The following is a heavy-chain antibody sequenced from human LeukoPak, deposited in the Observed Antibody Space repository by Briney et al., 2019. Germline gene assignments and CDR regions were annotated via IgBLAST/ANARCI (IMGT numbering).Heavy chain of an antibody. J-gene: IGHJ3*02. CDR3: ARDYSCSSTSCYTARSDAFDI. D-gene: IGHD2-2*02. V-gene: IGHV3-11*04. CDR2: ISSSGSTI. Sequence: GGSLRLSCTASGFTFSDYYMSWVRQAPGKGLEWVSYISSSGSTIYYADSVKGRFTISRDNAKNSLYLQMNSLRAEDTAIYYCARDYSCSSTSCYTARSDAFDIWGQGTMVTVSS. CDR1: GFTFSDYY.